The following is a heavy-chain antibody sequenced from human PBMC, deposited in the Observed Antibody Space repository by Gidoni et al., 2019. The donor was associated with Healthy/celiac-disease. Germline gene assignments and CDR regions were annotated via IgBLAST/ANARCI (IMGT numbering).Heavy chain of an antibody. CDR3: ARSRSRGPVRGANDAFDI. CDR1: GGSISSGGYY. J-gene: IGHJ3*02. D-gene: IGHD3-10*01. CDR2: IYYSGST. Sequence: QVQLQESGPGLVKPSQTLSLTCTVSGGSISSGGYYWSWIRQHPGKGLEWIGYIYYSGSTYYNPSLKSRVTISVDTSKNQFSLKLSSVTAADTAVYYCARSRSRGPVRGANDAFDIWGQGTMVTVSS. V-gene: IGHV4-31*03.